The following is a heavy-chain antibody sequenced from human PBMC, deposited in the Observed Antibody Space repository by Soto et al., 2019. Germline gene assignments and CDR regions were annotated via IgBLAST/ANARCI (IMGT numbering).Heavy chain of an antibody. CDR2: IYYSGST. D-gene: IGHD2-15*01. CDR1: GGSISSSSYY. J-gene: IGHJ5*02. CDR3: ARRTYEGYCSGGSCQEYNWFDP. Sequence: PXETLSLTCTVSGGSISSSSYYWGWIRQPPGKGLEWIGSIYYSGSTYYNPSLKSRVTISVDTSKNQFSLKLSSVTAADTAVYYCARRTYEGYCSGGSCQEYNWFDPWGQGTLVTVSS. V-gene: IGHV4-39*01.